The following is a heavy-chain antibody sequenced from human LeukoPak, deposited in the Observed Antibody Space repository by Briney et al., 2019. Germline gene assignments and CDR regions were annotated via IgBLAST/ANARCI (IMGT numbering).Heavy chain of an antibody. CDR1: GFTFSSYS. V-gene: IGHV3-21*01. CDR3: AREVQWLGNYFDY. D-gene: IGHD6-19*01. J-gene: IGHJ4*02. CDR2: ISSSSSYI. Sequence: GGSLRLSCAASGFTFSSYSMNWVRQAPGKGLEWVSSISSSSSYIYYADSVKGRFTISRDNDKNSLYLQMNSLRAEDTAVYYCAREVQWLGNYFDYWGQGTLVTVSS.